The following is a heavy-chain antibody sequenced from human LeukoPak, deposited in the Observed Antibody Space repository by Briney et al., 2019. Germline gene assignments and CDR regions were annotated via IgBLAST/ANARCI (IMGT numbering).Heavy chain of an antibody. V-gene: IGHV3-66*02. Sequence: GGSLRLSCAASGFTVSSNYMSWVRQAPGKGLVWVSVIYSGGSTYYADSVKGRFTISRDNSKNTLYLQMNSLRAEDTAVYCCASHIYYYYYMDVWGKGTTVTVSS. CDR2: IYSGGST. CDR3: ASHIYYYYYMDV. D-gene: IGHD2-21*01. CDR1: GFTVSSNY. J-gene: IGHJ6*03.